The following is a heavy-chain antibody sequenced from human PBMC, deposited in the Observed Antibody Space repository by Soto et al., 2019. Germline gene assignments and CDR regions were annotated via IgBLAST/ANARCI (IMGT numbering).Heavy chain of an antibody. CDR3: ARCGNWNYASDS. V-gene: IGHV1-18*01. CDR2: ISANNGNT. CDR1: GYTFTTSG. J-gene: IGHJ4*02. D-gene: IGHD1-7*01. Sequence: QVLLVQSGAEVKKPGASVKVSCKASGYTFTTSGITWVRQAPGQGLEWMGWISANNGNTNYAQNVQGRVTMTTDTSTSTAYMELRSLRTDDTAVYYCARCGNWNYASDSWGQGTLVTVS.